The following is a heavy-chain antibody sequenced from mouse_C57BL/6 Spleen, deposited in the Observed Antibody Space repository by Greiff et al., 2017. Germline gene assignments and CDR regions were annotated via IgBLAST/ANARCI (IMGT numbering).Heavy chain of an antibody. J-gene: IGHJ2*01. CDR2: IYPGGGYT. Sequence: QVQLQQSGAELVRPGTSVKMSCAASGYTFTNYWMGWAKQRPGHGLEWIGDIYPGGGYTNYNEKFKGKGTLTEDKSTSTAYMQFSSLTSADSAIYASERRTGNWHWDWWGQGTTLTVSS. D-gene: IGHD4-1*01. CDR3: ERRTGNWHWDW. V-gene: IGHV1-63*01. CDR1: GYTFTNYW.